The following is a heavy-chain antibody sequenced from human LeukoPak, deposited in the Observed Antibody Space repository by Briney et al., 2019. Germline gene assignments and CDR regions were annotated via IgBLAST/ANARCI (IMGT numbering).Heavy chain of an antibody. D-gene: IGHD1-26*01. CDR2: ISDSGGTI. Sequence: GGSLRLSCAASGFTFTMFSMNWVRQAPGKGLEWVSYISDSGGTIYSADSVKGRFTISRDNAKNSLYLQMNSLRAEDTAVYYCAREVGAIDYWGQGTLVTVSS. J-gene: IGHJ4*02. CDR3: AREVGAIDY. V-gene: IGHV3-48*04. CDR1: GFTFTMFS.